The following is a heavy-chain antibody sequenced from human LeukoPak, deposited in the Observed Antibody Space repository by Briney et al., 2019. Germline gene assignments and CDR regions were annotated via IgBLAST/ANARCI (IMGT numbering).Heavy chain of an antibody. V-gene: IGHV4-34*01. J-gene: IGHJ4*02. CDR3: ARGQLAGYYFDY. CDR1: SGSFSGYY. Sequence: PSETLSLTCAVYSGSFSGYYWTWIRQPPGKELEWIGEIHHSGSTNYNPSLKSRVSISGDASKNQVSLKLRSVTAADTAVYYCARGQLAGYYFDYWGQGTLVTVSS. CDR2: IHHSGST. D-gene: IGHD6-19*01.